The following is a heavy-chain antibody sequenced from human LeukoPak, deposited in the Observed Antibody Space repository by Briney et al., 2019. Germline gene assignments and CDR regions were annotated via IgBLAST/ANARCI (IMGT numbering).Heavy chain of an antibody. V-gene: IGHV3-48*02. CDR1: GFTFSSHN. CDR2: ISSSGSTI. CDR3: ARLEYYYVSGYYYKLFDY. J-gene: IGHJ4*02. Sequence: GGSLRLSCAASGFTFSSHNMNWVRQAPGKGLEWVSDISSSGSTIYFADSVKGRFTISRDNAKNSLYLQMNSLRDEDTAVYYCARLEYYYVSGYYYKLFDYWGQGTLVTVCS. D-gene: IGHD3-10*01.